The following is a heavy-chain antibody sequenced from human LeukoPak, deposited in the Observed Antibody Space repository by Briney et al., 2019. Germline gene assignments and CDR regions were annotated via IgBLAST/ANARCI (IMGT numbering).Heavy chain of an antibody. CDR2: IWYDGSNK. D-gene: IGHD6-13*01. J-gene: IGHJ4*02. Sequence: GGSLRLSCAASGFTFSSYGMHWVRQAPGKGLEWVAVIWYDGSNKYYADSVKGRFTISRDNSKNTLYLQMNSLRAEDTAVYYCAKISSSWVLDYWGQGTLVTVSS. V-gene: IGHV3-33*06. CDR3: AKISSSWVLDY. CDR1: GFTFSSYG.